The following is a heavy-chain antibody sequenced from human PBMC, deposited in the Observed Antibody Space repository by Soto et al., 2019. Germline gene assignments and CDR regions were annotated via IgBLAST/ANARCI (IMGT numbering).Heavy chain of an antibody. Sequence: QVQLEESGPGLVKPSETLSLTCTVSGVSISNYYWSWIRQSPEKGLEWIGYISYNGNTNYNPSLKSRITISGVTSENQFSLKLTAVTAADTAVYYCAKMERSKEGLSVYYFDDWGQGTLVTVSS. CDR3: AKMERSKEGLSVYYFDD. CDR1: GVSISNYY. CDR2: ISYNGNT. V-gene: IGHV4-59*08. D-gene: IGHD1-26*01. J-gene: IGHJ4*02.